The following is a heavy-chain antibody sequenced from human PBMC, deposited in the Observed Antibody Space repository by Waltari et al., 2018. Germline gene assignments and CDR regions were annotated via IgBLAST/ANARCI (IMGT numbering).Heavy chain of an antibody. J-gene: IGHJ6*02. CDR2: IHTTGRT. Sequence: QVQLQESGPGLVKPSETLSLTCTASGASISGYYWRWIRQPAGQGLEWIGRIHTTGRTSYNPSLTTRLTLSLDTSTNQFSLKLSSLTAADTAVYYCARDLLYIGGNYFYSGLDVWGQGTTVTVSS. CDR1: GASISGYY. V-gene: IGHV4-4*07. D-gene: IGHD1-26*01. CDR3: ARDLLYIGGNYFYSGLDV.